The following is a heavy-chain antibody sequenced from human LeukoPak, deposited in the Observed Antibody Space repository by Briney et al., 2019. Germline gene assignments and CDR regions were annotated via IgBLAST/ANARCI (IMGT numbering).Heavy chain of an antibody. CDR1: GFTFSSYA. V-gene: IGHV3-23*01. D-gene: IGHD2-15*01. CDR3: AKPVIGYCSGGSCYYFGY. Sequence: PGGSLRLSCAASGFTFSSYAMSWVRQAPGKGLEWVSAISGSGGSTYYADSVKGRFTISRDNSKNTLYLQMNSLRAEDTAVYYCAKPVIGYCSGGSCYYFGYWGQGTLVTVSS. CDR2: ISGSGGST. J-gene: IGHJ4*02.